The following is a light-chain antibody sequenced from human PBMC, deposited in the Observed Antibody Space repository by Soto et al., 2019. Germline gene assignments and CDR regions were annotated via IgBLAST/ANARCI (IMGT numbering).Light chain of an antibody. V-gene: IGKV1-39*01. J-gene: IGKJ2*01. CDR3: QQSYSTLRT. Sequence: DIQMTQSPSSLSASVGDIVTITCRASQSISSYLNWYQQKPGKAPKLLIYAASSLQSGVPSRFSGSGSGTDFTLTISSLQPEDFATYYCQQSYSTLRTFGQGTKLEIK. CDR2: AAS. CDR1: QSISSY.